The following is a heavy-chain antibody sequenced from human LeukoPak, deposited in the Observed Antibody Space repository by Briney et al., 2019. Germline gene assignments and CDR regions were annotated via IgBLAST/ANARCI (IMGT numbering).Heavy chain of an antibody. J-gene: IGHJ4*02. CDR2: ISGSSSYI. CDR1: GFTFSSCS. D-gene: IGHD2-15*01. CDR3: ARDREGYCSGGSCQSLSY. Sequence: GGSLRLSCAASGFTFSSCSMNWVRQAPGKGLEWVSSISGSSSYIYYADSVKGRFTISRDNTKNSLYLKMNSLRAEDTAVYYCARDREGYCSGGSCQSLSYWGQGTLVTVSS. V-gene: IGHV3-21*01.